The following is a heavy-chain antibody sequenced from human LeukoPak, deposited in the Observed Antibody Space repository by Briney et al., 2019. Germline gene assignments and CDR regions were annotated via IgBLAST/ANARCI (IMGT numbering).Heavy chain of an antibody. CDR3: AREYQLPNWFDP. J-gene: IGHJ5*02. V-gene: IGHV3-11*04. CDR1: GFTFSDYY. D-gene: IGHD2-2*01. Sequence: GGFLRLSCAASGFTFSDYYMSWIRQAPGKGLEWVSYISSSGSTIYYADSVKGRFTISRDNAKNSLYLQMNSLRAEDTAVYYCAREYQLPNWFDPWGQGTLVTVSS. CDR2: ISSSGSTI.